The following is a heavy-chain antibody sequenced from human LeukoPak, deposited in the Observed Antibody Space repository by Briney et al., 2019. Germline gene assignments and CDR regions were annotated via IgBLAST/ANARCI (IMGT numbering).Heavy chain of an antibody. V-gene: IGHV4-34*01. D-gene: IGHD3-10*01. CDR2: INDSGST. CDR3: ARGVSYGSGSYDCNWFDP. Sequence: PSETLSLTCAVYGGSFSGYDWSWIRQPPGKGLEWIGEINDSGSTNYNPSLKSRVNISVDTSKNQFSLKLSSVPAADTAVYYCARGVSYGSGSYDCNWFDPWGQGTLVTVSS. J-gene: IGHJ5*02. CDR1: GGSFSGYD.